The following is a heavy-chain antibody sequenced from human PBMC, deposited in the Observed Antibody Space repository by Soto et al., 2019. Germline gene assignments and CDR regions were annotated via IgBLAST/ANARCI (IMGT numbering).Heavy chain of an antibody. CDR1: GYSFTSYW. V-gene: IGHV5-51*01. CDR3: ARPLSDYYDSRGLDY. Sequence: GESLKISCKGSGYSFTSYWIGWVRQMPGKGLEWMGIIYPGDSDTRYSPSFQGQVTISADKSISTAYLQWSSLKASDTAMYYGARPLSDYYDSRGLDYWGQGTLVTVSA. CDR2: IYPGDSDT. J-gene: IGHJ4*02. D-gene: IGHD3-22*01.